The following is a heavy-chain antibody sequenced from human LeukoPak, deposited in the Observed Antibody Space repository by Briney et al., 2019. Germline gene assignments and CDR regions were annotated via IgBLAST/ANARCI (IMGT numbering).Heavy chain of an antibody. CDR3: ARLLGNQRTN. J-gene: IGHJ4*02. CDR2: IIPIFGTA. V-gene: IGHV1-69*13. CDR1: GGTFSSYA. Sequence: GASVTVSCKASGGTFSSYAISWVRQAPGQGLEWMGGIIPIFGTANYAQKFQGRVTITADESTSTAYMELSSLRSEDTAVYYCARLLGNQRTNWGQGTLVTVSS. D-gene: IGHD2-2*01.